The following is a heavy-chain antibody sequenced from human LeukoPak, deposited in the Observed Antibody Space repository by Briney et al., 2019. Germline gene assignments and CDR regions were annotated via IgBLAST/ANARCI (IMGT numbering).Heavy chain of an antibody. CDR1: GYTFTSYG. CDR2: ISAYNANT. D-gene: IGHD4-23*01. V-gene: IGHV1-18*01. Sequence: ASVKVSCKASGYTFTSYGISWVRQAPGQGLEWMGWISAYNANTNYAQKLQGRVTMTTDTSTSTAYMELRSLRSDDTAVYYCARVGGDYGGNSEKAFDIWGQGTMVTVSS. J-gene: IGHJ3*02. CDR3: ARVGGDYGGNSEKAFDI.